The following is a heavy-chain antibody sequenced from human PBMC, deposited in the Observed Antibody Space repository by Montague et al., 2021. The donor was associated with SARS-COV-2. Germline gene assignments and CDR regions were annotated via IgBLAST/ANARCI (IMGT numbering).Heavy chain of an antibody. V-gene: IGHV4-39*07. CDR2: AYRTGGT. D-gene: IGHD5-12*01. CDR3: ARTGAYDHFDY. J-gene: IGHJ4*02. CDR1: GDSISSTDHY. Sequence: SETLSLTCTVSGDSISSTDHYWAWMRQPPGKGLEWIAEAYRTGGTMFNPSFRSRVTLSIDRSKNLFSLNLNSVTVADTAVYYCARTGAYDHFDYWGPGTLVIVSS.